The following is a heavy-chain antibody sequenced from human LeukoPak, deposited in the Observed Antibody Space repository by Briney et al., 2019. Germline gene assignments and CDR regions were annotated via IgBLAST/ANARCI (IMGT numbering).Heavy chain of an antibody. CDR3: ARVRTVIRDAFDI. J-gene: IGHJ3*02. D-gene: IGHD2-21*01. Sequence: GGSLRLSCAASGFSFSSYTMNWVRQAPGKGLEWVSSISSRSNFIYYADSVKGRFTISRDNAKNSLYLQMNSLRAEDSAVYYCARVRTVIRDAFDIWGQGTMVTVSS. CDR1: GFSFSSYT. V-gene: IGHV3-21*01. CDR2: ISSRSNFI.